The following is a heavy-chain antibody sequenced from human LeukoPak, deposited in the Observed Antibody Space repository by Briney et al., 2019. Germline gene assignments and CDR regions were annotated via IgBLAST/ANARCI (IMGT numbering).Heavy chain of an antibody. Sequence: GRSLRLSCAASGFTFSSYGMHWVRQAPGKGLEWVAVIWYDGSNKYYADSVKGRFTISRDNSKNTLYLQMNSLRAEDTAVYYCARCVGSGYYCYGMDVWGQGTTVTVSS. CDR1: GFTFSSYG. CDR2: IWYDGSNK. CDR3: ARCVGSGYYCYGMDV. V-gene: IGHV3-33*01. J-gene: IGHJ6*02. D-gene: IGHD6-19*01.